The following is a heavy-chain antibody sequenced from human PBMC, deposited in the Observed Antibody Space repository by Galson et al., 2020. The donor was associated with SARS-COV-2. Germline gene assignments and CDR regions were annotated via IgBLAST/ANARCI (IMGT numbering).Heavy chain of an antibody. J-gene: IGHJ6*03. CDR2: ISWNSGSI. CDR3: AKDGSGSSYYYYMDV. V-gene: IGHV3-9*01. D-gene: IGHD1-26*01. CDR1: GFTFDDYA. Sequence: SLKISCAASGFTFDDYAMHWVRQAPGKGLEWVSGISWNSGSIGYADSVKGRFTISRDNAKNSLYLQMNSLRAEDTALYYCAKDGSGSSYYYYMDVWGKGTTVTVSS.